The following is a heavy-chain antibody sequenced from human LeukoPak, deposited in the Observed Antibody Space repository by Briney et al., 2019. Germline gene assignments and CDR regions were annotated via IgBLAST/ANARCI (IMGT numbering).Heavy chain of an antibody. D-gene: IGHD3-9*01. V-gene: IGHV4-61*02. J-gene: IGHJ4*02. Sequence: PSETLSLTCTVSGGSISSGGFYWSWIRQPAGKGLEWIGRIYTLGSTNYNPSLKSRVTISVDTSENQFSLKLSSVTAADTAVYYCARLVNFDWLGLAYYFDYWGQGTLVTVSS. CDR3: ARLVNFDWLGLAYYFDY. CDR1: GGSISSGGFY. CDR2: IYTLGST.